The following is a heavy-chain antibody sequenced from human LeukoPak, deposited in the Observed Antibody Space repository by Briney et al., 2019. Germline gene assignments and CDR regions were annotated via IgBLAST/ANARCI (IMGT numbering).Heavy chain of an antibody. Sequence: PGRSLRLSCAASGFTFSSYAMHWVRQAPGKGLEWVAVISYDRSNKYYADSVKGRFTISRDNSKNTLYLQMNSLRAEDTAVYYCARYCSSTSCRHFDYWGQGTLVTVSS. CDR1: GFTFSSYA. CDR3: ARYCSSTSCRHFDY. J-gene: IGHJ4*02. CDR2: ISYDRSNK. D-gene: IGHD2-2*01. V-gene: IGHV3-30-3*01.